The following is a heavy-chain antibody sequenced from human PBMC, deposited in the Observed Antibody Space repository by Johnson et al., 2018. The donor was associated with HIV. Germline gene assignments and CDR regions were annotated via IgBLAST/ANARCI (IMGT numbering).Heavy chain of an antibody. V-gene: IGHV3-NL1*01. CDR1: GFTFSSYD. Sequence: QMMLVESGGGVVQPGRSLRLSCAASGFTFSSYDMHWVRQAPGKGLEWVSLIGWDAGSTYYADSVKGRFSISRDNSKNRLYLQMNSLSAEDTAVYSCAKHGYGGNGLDACDIWGQGTMVTVSS. J-gene: IGHJ3*02. D-gene: IGHD4-23*01. CDR3: AKHGYGGNGLDACDI. CDR2: IGWDAGST.